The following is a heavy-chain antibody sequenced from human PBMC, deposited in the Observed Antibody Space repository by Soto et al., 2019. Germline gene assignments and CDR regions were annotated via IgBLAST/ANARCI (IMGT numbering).Heavy chain of an antibody. Sequence: GGSLRLSCAASGFTFSSYGMHWVRQAPGKGLEWVAVIWYDGSNKYYADSVKGRFTISRDNSKNTLYLQMNSLRAEDTAVYYCARARDYGGTYYFDYWGQGTLVTVSS. CDR2: IWYDGSNK. CDR3: ARARDYGGTYYFDY. CDR1: GFTFSSYG. J-gene: IGHJ4*02. D-gene: IGHD4-17*01. V-gene: IGHV3-33*01.